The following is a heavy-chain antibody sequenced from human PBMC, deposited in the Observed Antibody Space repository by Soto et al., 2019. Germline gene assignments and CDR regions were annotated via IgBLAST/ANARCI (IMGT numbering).Heavy chain of an antibody. Sequence: GGSLRLSCAASGFTFSSYGMHWVRQAPGKGLEWVAVIWYDGSNKYYADSVKGRFTISRDNSKNTLYLQMNSLRAEDTAVYYCARDLSSGWDNYYYYYMDVWGKGTTVTVSS. V-gene: IGHV3-33*01. D-gene: IGHD6-19*01. CDR3: ARDLSSGWDNYYYYYMDV. J-gene: IGHJ6*03. CDR1: GFTFSSYG. CDR2: IWYDGSNK.